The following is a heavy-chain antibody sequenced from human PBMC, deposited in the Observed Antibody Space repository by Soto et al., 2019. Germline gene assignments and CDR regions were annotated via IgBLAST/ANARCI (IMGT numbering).Heavy chain of an antibody. CDR1: GGSITSSHF. D-gene: IGHD6-19*01. V-gene: IGHV4-39*01. J-gene: IGHJ4*02. CDR3: ARHSAVAGDLEY. Sequence: SGTLSLTCTVGGGSITSSHFWGWLRQTPGKGLEWIGSIYYSGSTYYNPSLKSRVTISLETSKNQFSLNLNSVTAADTAVYYCARHSAVAGDLEYWGQGTQVTVSS. CDR2: IYYSGST.